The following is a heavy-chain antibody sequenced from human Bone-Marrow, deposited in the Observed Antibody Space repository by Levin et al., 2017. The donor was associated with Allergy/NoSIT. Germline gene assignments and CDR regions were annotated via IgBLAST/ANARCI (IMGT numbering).Heavy chain of an antibody. CDR2: IERDGSET. V-gene: IGHV3-7*01. CDR3: AREEGWGYHYGMDI. Sequence: GGSLRLSCTASGFTFTSFWMTWVRQAPGKGPEWVANIERDGSETYYVDSVKGRFTISRDNAKNSVYLQMNSLRVDDTAVYYCAREEGWGYHYGMDIWGQGTTVTVSS. CDR1: GFTFTSFW. J-gene: IGHJ6*02. D-gene: IGHD3-16*02.